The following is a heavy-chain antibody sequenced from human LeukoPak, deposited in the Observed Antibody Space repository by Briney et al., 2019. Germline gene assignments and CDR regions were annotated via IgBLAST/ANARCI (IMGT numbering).Heavy chain of an antibody. CDR1: GGTFSSYA. CDR3: ASRAVAEAYYFDY. D-gene: IGHD6-19*01. J-gene: IGHJ4*02. Sequence: AASVKVSCKASGGTFSSYAISWVRQAPGQGLEWMGRIIPILGIANYAQKFQGRVTITADKSTSTAYMELSSLRSEDTAVYYCASRAVAEAYYFDYWGQGTLVTVSS. V-gene: IGHV1-69*04. CDR2: IIPILGIA.